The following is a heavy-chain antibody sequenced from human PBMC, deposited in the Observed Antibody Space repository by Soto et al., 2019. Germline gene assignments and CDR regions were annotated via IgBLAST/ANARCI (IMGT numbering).Heavy chain of an antibody. D-gene: IGHD2-8*01. V-gene: IGHV4-39*01. Sequence: SETLSLTCTVSGGSISDDTYYWGWIRQPPGKGLEWIGSIYYSGTSSYNPSLESRVTMSVDTSKKQLSLRLRSVTATDTAVYYCASFHCTNPGCVPLDLCGHGTLVTVSS. J-gene: IGHJ5*02. CDR3: ASFHCTNPGCVPLDL. CDR2: IYYSGTS. CDR1: GGSISDDTYY.